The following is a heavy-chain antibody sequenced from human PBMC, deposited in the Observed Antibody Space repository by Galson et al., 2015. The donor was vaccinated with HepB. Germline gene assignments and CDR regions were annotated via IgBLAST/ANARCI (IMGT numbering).Heavy chain of an antibody. CDR1: GGSISSYY. V-gene: IGHV4-59*01. D-gene: IGHD6-25*01. CDR2: IHYSGST. J-gene: IGHJ6*02. Sequence: ETLSLTCTVSGGSISSYYWSWIRQPPGKGLEWIGYIHYSGSTNYNPSLKSRVTISVDTSKNQFSLKLSSVTAADTAVYYCARDVSSGYYYGMDVWGQGTTVTVSS. CDR3: ARDVSSGYYYGMDV.